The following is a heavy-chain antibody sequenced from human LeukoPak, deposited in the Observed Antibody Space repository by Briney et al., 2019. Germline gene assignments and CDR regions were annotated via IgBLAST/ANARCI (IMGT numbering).Heavy chain of an antibody. CDR2: ISAYNGNT. V-gene: IGHV1-18*01. D-gene: IGHD6-19*01. CDR1: GYTFTSYG. CDR3: ARAHSSGWSFDY. Sequence: ASVKVSCKASGYTFTSYGISWVRQAPGQGLEWMGWISAYNGNTNYAQKLRGRVTMTTDTSTSTAYMELRSLRSDDTAVYYCARAHSSGWSFDYWGQGTLVTVSS. J-gene: IGHJ4*02.